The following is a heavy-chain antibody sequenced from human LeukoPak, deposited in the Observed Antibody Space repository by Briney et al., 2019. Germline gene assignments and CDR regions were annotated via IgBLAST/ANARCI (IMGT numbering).Heavy chain of an antibody. V-gene: IGHV4-59*11. Sequence: PSETLSLTCTVSGGSISSHYWSWIRQPPGKGLEWIGYIYYSGSTNYNPSLKSRVTISVDTSKNKFSLKLSSVTAADTAVYYCARGNSYGSFFDYWGQGTLVTVSS. CDR3: ARGNSYGSFFDY. CDR2: IYYSGST. D-gene: IGHD5-18*01. J-gene: IGHJ4*02. CDR1: GGSISSHY.